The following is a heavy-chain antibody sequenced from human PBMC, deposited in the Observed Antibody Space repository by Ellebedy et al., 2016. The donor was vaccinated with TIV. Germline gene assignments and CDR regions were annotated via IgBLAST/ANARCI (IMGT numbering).Heavy chain of an antibody. Sequence: GESLKISCAAPGFTFSDHYMSWIRQAPGKGLEWVSYISSSDNTMYYADSVKGRFTISRDNAKNSLSLQLNSLRADDTAVYYCARGTWLDYWGQGTLVTVSS. CDR1: GFTFSDHY. CDR2: ISSSDNTM. D-gene: IGHD3-9*01. V-gene: IGHV3-11*01. CDR3: ARGTWLDY. J-gene: IGHJ4*02.